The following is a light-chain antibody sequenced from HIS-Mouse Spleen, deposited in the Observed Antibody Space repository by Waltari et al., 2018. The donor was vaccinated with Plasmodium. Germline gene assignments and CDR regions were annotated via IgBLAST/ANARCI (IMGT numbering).Light chain of an antibody. CDR1: SSDAGCYNY. CDR2: EVS. CDR3: SSYAGSNNLV. Sequence: QSSLPQPPSASGSPGQPVTLSCTGSSSDAGCYNYVSWYQQHPGKAPKLMIYEVSKRPSGVPDRFSGSKSGNTASLTVSGLQAEDEADYYGSSYAGSNNLVFGGGTKLTVL. J-gene: IGLJ2*01. V-gene: IGLV2-8*01.